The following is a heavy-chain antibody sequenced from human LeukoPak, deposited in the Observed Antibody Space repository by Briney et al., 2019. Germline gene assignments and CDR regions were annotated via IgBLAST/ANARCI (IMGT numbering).Heavy chain of an antibody. CDR1: GCTFTGYY. CDR3: ARVWYYDSSGYYYLLY. Sequence: ASVKVSCKASGCTFTGYYMHWVRQAPGQGLEWMGWINPNSGGTNYAQKFQGRVTMTRDMSISTAYMELSRLRSDDTAVYYCARVWYYDSSGYYYLLYWGQGTLVTVSS. CDR2: INPNSGGT. D-gene: IGHD3-22*01. J-gene: IGHJ4*02. V-gene: IGHV1-2*02.